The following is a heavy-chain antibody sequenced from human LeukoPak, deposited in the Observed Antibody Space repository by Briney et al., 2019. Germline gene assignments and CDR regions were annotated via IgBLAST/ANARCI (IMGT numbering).Heavy chain of an antibody. J-gene: IGHJ4*02. CDR2: MNPNSGHT. Sequence: ASVKVSCKASGYTFTSYDINWVRQATGQGLEWMGWMNPNSGHTGYAQKFLGRVTMTRNTSISTAYMELSSLRSEDTAVYYCARGPFGSGSCDYWGQGTLVTVSS. CDR3: ARGPFGSGSCDY. CDR1: GYTFTSYD. D-gene: IGHD3-10*01. V-gene: IGHV1-8*01.